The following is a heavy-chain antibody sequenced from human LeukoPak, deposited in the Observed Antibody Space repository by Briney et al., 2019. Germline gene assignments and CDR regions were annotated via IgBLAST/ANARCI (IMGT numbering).Heavy chain of an antibody. Sequence: ASVKVSCKASGYTFTGYYMHWVRQAPGQGLEWMGWINPNSGGTNYAQKFQGRVTMTRDTSISTAYMELSRLRSDDTAVYYCAREDDDSSGYYYSSFGYWGQGTLVTVSS. J-gene: IGHJ4*02. CDR1: GYTFTGYY. CDR3: AREDDDSSGYYYSSFGY. CDR2: INPNSGGT. V-gene: IGHV1-2*02. D-gene: IGHD3-22*01.